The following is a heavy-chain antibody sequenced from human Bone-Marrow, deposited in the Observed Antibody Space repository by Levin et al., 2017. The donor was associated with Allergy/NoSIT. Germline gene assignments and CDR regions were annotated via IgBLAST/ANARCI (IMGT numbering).Heavy chain of an antibody. D-gene: IGHD3-16*01. J-gene: IGHJ3*02. Sequence: PGGSLRLSCAASGFSVSSHYMSWVRQAPGKGLEWVSILYSGGTTYYADSVKGRFTISSDNSKNTLYFQMNSLRADDTAVYYCARGSNDHDAFDIWGQGAMVTVSS. CDR1: GFSVSSHY. V-gene: IGHV3-53*01. CDR2: LYSGGTT. CDR3: ARGSNDHDAFDI.